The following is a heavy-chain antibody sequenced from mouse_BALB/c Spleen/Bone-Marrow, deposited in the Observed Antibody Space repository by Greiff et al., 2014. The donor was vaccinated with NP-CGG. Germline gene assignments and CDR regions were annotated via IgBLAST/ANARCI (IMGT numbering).Heavy chain of an antibody. CDR1: GYTFTNYW. V-gene: IGHV1-63*02. CDR3: AREEYGNYDRFIDY. J-gene: IGHJ2*01. Sequence: QVHVKQSGAELVRPGTSVKISCKASGYTFTNYWLSWVKQRLGHGLEWIGDIYPGGGYTNFNEWFKGKATLIADTSSSTAYMQLSSLTSEDSAVYFCAREEYGNYDRFIDYWGQGTTRTVSS. CDR2: IYPGGGYT. D-gene: IGHD2-10*02.